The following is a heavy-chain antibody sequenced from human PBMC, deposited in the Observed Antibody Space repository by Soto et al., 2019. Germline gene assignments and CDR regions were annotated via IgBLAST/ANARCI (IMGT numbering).Heavy chain of an antibody. CDR1: GFTFSSYA. Sequence: EVQLLESGGGLVQPGGSLRLSCAASGFTFSSYAMSWVRQAPGKGLEWVSAISGSGGSTYYADSVKGRFTISRDNSKNTLYLQMNSLRAEDTAXXXXXXXXXXXXXXXXYWGQGTLVTVSS. V-gene: IGHV3-23*01. CDR3: XXXXXXXXXXXXY. J-gene: IGHJ4*02. CDR2: ISGSGGST.